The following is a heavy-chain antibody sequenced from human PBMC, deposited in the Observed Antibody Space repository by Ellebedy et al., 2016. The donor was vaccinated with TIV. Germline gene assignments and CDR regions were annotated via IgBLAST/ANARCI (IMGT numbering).Heavy chain of an antibody. Sequence: GESLKISCAGSGFSFRSYWMSWVRQAPGKGLEWVANINQDGSDKYYVDSVKGRFAISRDNAKNSLYLQINSLRAEDTSVYYCATDGSYGDYLSPTHAFAFWGRGTMVTVSS. CDR1: GFSFRSYW. J-gene: IGHJ3*01. D-gene: IGHD4-17*01. CDR2: INQDGSDK. CDR3: ATDGSYGDYLSPTHAFAF. V-gene: IGHV3-7*01.